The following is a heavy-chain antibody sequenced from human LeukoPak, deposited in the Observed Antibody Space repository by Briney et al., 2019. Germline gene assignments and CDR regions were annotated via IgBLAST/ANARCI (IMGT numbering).Heavy chain of an antibody. J-gene: IGHJ5*02. Sequence: GASVKVSCKASGYTFTGYYMHWVRQAPGQGLEWMGWINPNSGGTNYAQKFQGRVTMTRDTSISTAYMELSRLRAEDTAVYYCARGASRVFEVGATTGNWFDHWGQGTLVTVSS. V-gene: IGHV1-2*02. D-gene: IGHD1-26*01. CDR2: INPNSGGT. CDR3: ARGASRVFEVGATTGNWFDH. CDR1: GYTFTGYY.